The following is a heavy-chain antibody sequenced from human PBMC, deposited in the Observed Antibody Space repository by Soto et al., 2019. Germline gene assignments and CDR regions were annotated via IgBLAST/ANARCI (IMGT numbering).Heavy chain of an antibody. Sequence: QVQLVQSGAEVKKPGSSVKVSCKTSGVTFSNYGFSWVRQARGQGLEWMGGIIATFGTADYPQKFQDRVTITADISTSTIYMELSRLRSEDTAVYYCVRAGDVAALSRKYYFHYWGQGTQVTVSS. CDR2: IIATFGTA. CDR1: GVTFSNYG. V-gene: IGHV1-69*06. D-gene: IGHD6-6*01. J-gene: IGHJ4*02. CDR3: VRAGDVAALSRKYYFHY.